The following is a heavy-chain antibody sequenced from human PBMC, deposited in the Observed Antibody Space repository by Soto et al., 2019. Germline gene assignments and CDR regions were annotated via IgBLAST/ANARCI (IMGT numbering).Heavy chain of an antibody. V-gene: IGHV1-69*13. CDR1: GGTFSSYA. J-gene: IGHJ3*02. D-gene: IGHD6-13*01. CDR2: IIPIFGTA. CDR3: ARNFQQQLAPGAFDI. Sequence: SVKVSCKASGGTFSSYAISWVRQAPGQGLEWMGGIIPIFGTANYAQKFQGRVTITADESTSTAYMELSSLRSEDTAVYYCARNFQQQLAPGAFDIWGQGTMVTVSS.